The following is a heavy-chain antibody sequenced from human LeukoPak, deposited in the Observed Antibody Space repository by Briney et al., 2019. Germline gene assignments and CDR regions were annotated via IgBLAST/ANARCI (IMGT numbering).Heavy chain of an antibody. V-gene: IGHV4-38-2*02. CDR3: ARDPRWLTPDCTSISCYENYFDP. J-gene: IGHJ5*02. CDR1: GYSISSGYQ. CDR2: IFHTGSA. Sequence: SETLSLTCAVSGYSISSGYQWAWIRQPPGKTLEWIGSIFHTGSAPYNPSLQSRVTISVDTSTNHFSLRLSSVTAADTAVYYCARDPRWLTPDCTSISCYENYFDPWGQGILVTVSS. D-gene: IGHD2-2*01.